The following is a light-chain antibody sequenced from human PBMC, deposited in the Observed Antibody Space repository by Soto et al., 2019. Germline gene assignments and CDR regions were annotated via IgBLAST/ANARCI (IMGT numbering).Light chain of an antibody. CDR2: GAS. V-gene: IGKV3-15*01. J-gene: IGKJ1*01. Sequence: EIVMTQSPATLSVSPGERATLSCRASQSVSSNLAWYQQKPGQAPRLLIYGASTRATGIPARFSGSGSGTEFTLNISSLQSEDFAVYYRQHDHNWPRTFGQGTKVEIK. CDR3: QHDHNWPRT. CDR1: QSVSSN.